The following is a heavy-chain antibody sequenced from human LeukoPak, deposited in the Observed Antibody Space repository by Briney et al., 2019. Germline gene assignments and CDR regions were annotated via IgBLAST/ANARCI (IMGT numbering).Heavy chain of an antibody. V-gene: IGHV1-3*01. CDR1: GYTFTSYA. CDR2: INAGNGHT. D-gene: IGHD3-10*01. Sequence: ASVKVSCKASGYTFTSYAMHWVRQAPGQRLDWMGWINAGNGHTKYSQKFQGRVTITRDTSASTAYMELSSLRSEDTAVYYCARGGSGSAYYFDYWGQGTLVTVSS. J-gene: IGHJ4*02. CDR3: ARGGSGSAYYFDY.